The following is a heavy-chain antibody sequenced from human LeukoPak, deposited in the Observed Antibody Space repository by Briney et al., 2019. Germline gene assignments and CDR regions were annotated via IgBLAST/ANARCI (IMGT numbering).Heavy chain of an antibody. D-gene: IGHD3-10*01. J-gene: IGHJ6*02. Sequence: PGGSLRLSCAASGFTFSSYAMSWVRQAPGKGLEWVSAISGSGGSTYYADSVKGRFTISRDNSKNTLYLQMNSLRAEDTAVYYCAKDRRIGRSMVRGVIQYYYYGMDVWGQGTTVTVSS. CDR3: AKDRRIGRSMVRGVIQYYYYGMDV. CDR1: GFTFSSYA. CDR2: ISGSGGST. V-gene: IGHV3-23*01.